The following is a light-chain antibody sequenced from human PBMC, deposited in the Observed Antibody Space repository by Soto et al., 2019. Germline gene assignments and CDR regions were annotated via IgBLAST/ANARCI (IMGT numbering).Light chain of an antibody. V-gene: IGKV3D-20*01. Sequence: EIVLTQSPATLSLSPGERAALSCGASQIVTSRYLAWYQQKPGLAPRLVIYGASNRASGIPDRFSGSGSGTDFPLTISKLEPEDSAVYYCQQYGSSPLTFGGGTKVEIK. CDR2: GAS. CDR3: QQYGSSPLT. J-gene: IGKJ4*01. CDR1: QIVTSRY.